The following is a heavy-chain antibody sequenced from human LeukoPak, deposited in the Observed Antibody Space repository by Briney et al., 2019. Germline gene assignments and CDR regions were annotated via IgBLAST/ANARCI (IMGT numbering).Heavy chain of an antibody. D-gene: IGHD6-13*01. CDR2: SRADDYST. J-gene: IGHJ4*02. Sequence: PGGSLRLSCVAPGFAFSDSAMSWVRLTEGKGLEWVSLSRADDYSTYYADSVTGRFTISRDNSKNTMYLQMNSLRAEDTAIYYCASRPSNTWAGPLDFWGQGTLVTVSS. V-gene: IGHV3-23*01. CDR1: GFAFSDSA. CDR3: ASRPSNTWAGPLDF.